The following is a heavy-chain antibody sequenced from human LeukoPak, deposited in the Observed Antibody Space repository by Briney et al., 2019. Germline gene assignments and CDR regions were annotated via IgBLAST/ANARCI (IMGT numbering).Heavy chain of an antibody. Sequence: GASVKVSCKASGYTFTGYYILWVRQAPGQGLEWMGWVNPNSGDTDYAQKFQGRVTMTRDTSINTAYIDLSSLRSDDTAVYYCARDKAVTMEVTQYFQHWGQGTLVTVSS. CDR2: VNPNSGDT. CDR3: ARDKAVTMEVTQYFQH. CDR1: GYTFTGYY. J-gene: IGHJ1*01. D-gene: IGHD3-10*01. V-gene: IGHV1-2*02.